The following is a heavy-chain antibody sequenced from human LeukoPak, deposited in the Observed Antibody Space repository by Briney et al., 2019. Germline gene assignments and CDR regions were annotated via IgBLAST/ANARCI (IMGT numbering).Heavy chain of an antibody. CDR3: AKDSSLPGIAVAGYFDY. Sequence: GGSLRLSYAASGFTFRSYAKSWVRQAPGEGLEWVSAISGSGGSTYYADSVKGRFTNSSNNSKNTLDLQMNSLRAEDTAVYYCAKDSSLPGIAVAGYFDYWGQGTLVTVSS. CDR2: ISGSGGST. CDR1: GFTFRSYA. D-gene: IGHD6-19*01. V-gene: IGHV3-23*01. J-gene: IGHJ4*02.